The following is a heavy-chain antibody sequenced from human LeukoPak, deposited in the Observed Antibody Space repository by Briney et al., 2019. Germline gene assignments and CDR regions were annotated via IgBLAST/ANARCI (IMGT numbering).Heavy chain of an antibody. V-gene: IGHV4-59*03. Sequence: SETLSLTCTVAGGSITSYFWIWIRQPPGKGLEWIGYIYHSGTTNYNPSLRGRVTKSADTPKNQFSLRRNSVTAADTAVYYCAQKAPISPGYSQQWGQGTLVTVSS. CDR1: GGSITSYF. CDR3: AQKAPISPGYSQQ. J-gene: IGHJ1*01. CDR2: IYHSGTT.